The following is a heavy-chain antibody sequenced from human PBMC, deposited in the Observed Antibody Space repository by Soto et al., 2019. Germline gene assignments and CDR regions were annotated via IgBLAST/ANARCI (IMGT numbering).Heavy chain of an antibody. CDR1: GYSFDKNG. CDR2: ISGDTGDT. CDR3: TRDKGFFTFRT. D-gene: IGHD3-3*01. J-gene: IGHJ5*02. Sequence: QVLLVQSGAEVKKPGASVNISCKGSGYSFDKNGISWVRQAPGQWLEWMGWISGDTGDTLYAKKLQGRISVTTDTSQKTAYMSPRSLTTDVTAIDYCTRDKGFFTFRTWGLGSLVSGSS. V-gene: IGHV1-18*01.